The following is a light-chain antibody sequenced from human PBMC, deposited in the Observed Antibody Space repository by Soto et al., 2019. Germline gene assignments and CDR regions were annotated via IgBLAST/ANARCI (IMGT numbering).Light chain of an antibody. Sequence: DIQMTQSPSTLSATAGDRVTITCRASQSISSWLAWYQQKPGKAPKLLIYDASNLESGVPSRFSGSGSGTEFTLTISNLQPDDFATYYCQQYENYRTFGQGTKVDIK. J-gene: IGKJ1*01. CDR1: QSISSW. CDR3: QQYENYRT. CDR2: DAS. V-gene: IGKV1-5*01.